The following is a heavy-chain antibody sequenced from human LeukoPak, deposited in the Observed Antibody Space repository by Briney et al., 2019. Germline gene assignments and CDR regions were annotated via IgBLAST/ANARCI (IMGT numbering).Heavy chain of an antibody. V-gene: IGHV3-23*01. CDR3: ASGLASRYDYDFWSGYRISSYYYMDV. CDR1: GFTFSTYA. D-gene: IGHD3-3*01. J-gene: IGHJ6*03. Sequence: GGSLRLSCAASGFTFSTYAMTWVRQTPGKGLEWVAAISSSAGSKYYADNVKGRFTISRDNAKNSLYLQMNSLRAEDTAVYYCASGLASRYDYDFWSGYRISSYYYMDVWGKGTTVTVSS. CDR2: ISSSAGSK.